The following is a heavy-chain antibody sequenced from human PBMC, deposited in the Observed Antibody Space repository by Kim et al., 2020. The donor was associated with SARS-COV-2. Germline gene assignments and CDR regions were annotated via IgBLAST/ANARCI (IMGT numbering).Heavy chain of an antibody. V-gene: IGHV4-39*01. D-gene: IGHD3-22*01. CDR2: IYYSGST. CDR1: GGSISSSSYY. CDR3: ARPFYDSTGDAFDI. Sequence: SETLSLTCTVSGGSISSSSYYWGWIRQPPGKGLEWIGSIYYSGSTYYNPSLKSRVTISVDTSKNQFSLKLSSVTAADTAVYYCARPFYDSTGDAFDIWGQGTMVTVSS. J-gene: IGHJ3*02.